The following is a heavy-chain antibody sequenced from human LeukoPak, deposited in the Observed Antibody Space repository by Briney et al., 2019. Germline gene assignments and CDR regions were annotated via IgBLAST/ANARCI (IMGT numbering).Heavy chain of an antibody. CDR2: ISAYSGNT. V-gene: IGHV1-18*01. CDR3: ARREQWRVVDDY. J-gene: IGHJ4*02. D-gene: IGHD6-19*01. Sequence: ASVKVSCTASGYSSTTYGISWVRQAPGQGLEWMGWISAYSGNTNYAQKLQGRVTMTTDTSTSTAYMELRSLRADDTAVYYCARREQWRVVDDYWGQGTLVTVSS. CDR1: GYSSTTYG.